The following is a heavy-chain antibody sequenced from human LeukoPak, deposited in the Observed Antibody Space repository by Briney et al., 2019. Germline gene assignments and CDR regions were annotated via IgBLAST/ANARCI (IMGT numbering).Heavy chain of an antibody. D-gene: IGHD5-24*01. CDR2: ISPDSNYK. CDR1: GFTFSTYS. V-gene: IGHV3-21*01. J-gene: IGHJ4*02. Sequence: GESLRLSCAASGFTFSTYSMNWLRLAPGKGLEWVSSISPDSNYKYYVDSVKGRFTISRDNAKSSLYLQMNSLRAEDTAVYYCARDPFRRWLRTYYFDYWGQGTLVTVSS. CDR3: ARDPFRRWLRTYYFDY.